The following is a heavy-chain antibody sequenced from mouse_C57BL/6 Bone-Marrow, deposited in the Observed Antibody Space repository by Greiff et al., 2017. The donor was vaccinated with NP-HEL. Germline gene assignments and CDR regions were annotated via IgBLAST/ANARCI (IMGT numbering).Heavy chain of an antibody. CDR2: IYPGSGST. V-gene: IGHV1-55*01. D-gene: IGHD1-1*01. Sequence: QVQLQQPGAELVKPGASVKMSCKASGYTFTSYWITWVKQRPGQGLEWIGDIYPGSGSTNYNEKFKSKATLTVDTSSSTANMQLSSLTSEDSAVYYCARAQITTVVDYWGQGTTLTVSS. CDR1: GYTFTSYW. J-gene: IGHJ2*01. CDR3: ARAQITTVVDY.